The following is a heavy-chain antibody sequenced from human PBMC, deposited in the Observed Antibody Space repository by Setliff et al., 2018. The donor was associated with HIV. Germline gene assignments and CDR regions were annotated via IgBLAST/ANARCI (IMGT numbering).Heavy chain of an antibody. Sequence: GGSLRLSCAVSGFTFSSYAMSWVRQAPGKGLEWVSAISGSGGSTYYADSVKGRFTISRDNSKNTMYLQMDSLRAEDTAVYYCATRQAPRSCYMDVWGKGTTVTVSS. J-gene: IGHJ6*03. V-gene: IGHV3-23*01. CDR2: ISGSGGST. CDR1: GFTFSSYA. CDR3: ATRQAPRSCYMDV. D-gene: IGHD6-6*01.